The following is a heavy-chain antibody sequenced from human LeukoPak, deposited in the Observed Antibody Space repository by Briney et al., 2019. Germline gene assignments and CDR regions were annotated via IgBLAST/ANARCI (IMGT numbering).Heavy chain of an antibody. CDR1: GDSISSRNW. V-gene: IGHV4-4*02. CDR2: IFHTGST. CDR3: ARGMWFDTLFSAFDV. J-gene: IGHJ3*01. D-gene: IGHD3-10*01. Sequence: SETLSLTCSVSGDSISSRNWWTWVRQTPEKGLEWIGEIFHTGSTNYNPSVGGRVTISIDKSRNHFSLMLTSVTAADTALYYCARGMWFDTLFSAFDVWGQGTMVSVSS.